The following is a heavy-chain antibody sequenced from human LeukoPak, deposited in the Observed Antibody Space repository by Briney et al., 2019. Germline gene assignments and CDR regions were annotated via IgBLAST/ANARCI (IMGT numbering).Heavy chain of an antibody. Sequence: ASVKVSCKASGYTFTGYYIHWVRQTPGQGLEWMGWINPNSGGTNYAQKFQGRVTMTRDTSISTAYMELSRLRSDDTAVYYCARERYCSSTSCYGWFDPWSQGTLVTVSS. J-gene: IGHJ5*02. D-gene: IGHD2-2*01. CDR3: ARERYCSSTSCYGWFDP. CDR1: GYTFTGYY. V-gene: IGHV1-2*02. CDR2: INPNSGGT.